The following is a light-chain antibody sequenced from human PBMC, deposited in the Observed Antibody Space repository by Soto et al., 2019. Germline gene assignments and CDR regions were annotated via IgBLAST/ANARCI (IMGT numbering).Light chain of an antibody. V-gene: IGLV1-51*01. CDR1: SSNIGINY. CDR3: GTWDSSLSVYV. CDR2: DNN. J-gene: IGLJ1*01. Sequence: QLVLTQPPSVSAAPGQKITISCSGSSSNIGINYVSWFQHLPGTAPKLLMYDNNKRPSGIPDRFSGSKSGTSATLGITGLQTGDEADYYCGTWDSSLSVYVFGTGTKLTVL.